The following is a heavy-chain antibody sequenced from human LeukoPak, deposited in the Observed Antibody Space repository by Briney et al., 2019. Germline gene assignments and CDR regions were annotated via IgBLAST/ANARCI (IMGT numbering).Heavy chain of an antibody. CDR3: VREEGWSYYYAMDV. CDR2: ISSRSSTI. CDR1: GFSFSGYT. J-gene: IGHJ6*02. V-gene: IGHV3-48*04. Sequence: GGSLRLSCAASGFSFSGYTMNWVRQAPGKGLEWISYISSRSSTIYYADSVKGRFSISRDNAKNLLYLQMNNLRADDTAVYYCVREEGWSYYYAMDVWGQGTTVTVSS.